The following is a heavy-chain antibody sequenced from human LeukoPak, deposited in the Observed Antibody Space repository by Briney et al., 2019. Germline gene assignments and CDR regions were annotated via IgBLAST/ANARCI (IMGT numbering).Heavy chain of an antibody. CDR2: IHTGNSDS. V-gene: IGHV5-51*01. D-gene: IGHD3-10*01. CDR1: GYFVTHHW. J-gene: IGHJ4*02. Sequence: GESLKISCKGSGYFVTHHWIGWVRQMPGKGLEWMAIIHTGNSDSKYSPSFQGQVTMSVDKSISTADLQWSSLKASGTAMYYCAYSGSYYNPPFQYWGQGTLVTVSS. CDR3: AYSGSYYNPPFQY.